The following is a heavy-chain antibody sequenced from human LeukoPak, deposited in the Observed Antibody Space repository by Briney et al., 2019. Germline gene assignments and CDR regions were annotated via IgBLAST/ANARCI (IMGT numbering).Heavy chain of an antibody. CDR1: GFTFSSYA. J-gene: IGHJ3*02. Sequence: PGGSLRLSCAASGFTFSSYAMSWVRQAPGKGLKWVSAISGSGGSTYYADSVKGRFTISRDNSKNTLYLQMNSLRAEDTAVYYCAKDQAGDLAFDIWGQGTMVTVSS. CDR3: AKDQAGDLAFDI. CDR2: ISGSGGST. V-gene: IGHV3-23*01. D-gene: IGHD7-27*01.